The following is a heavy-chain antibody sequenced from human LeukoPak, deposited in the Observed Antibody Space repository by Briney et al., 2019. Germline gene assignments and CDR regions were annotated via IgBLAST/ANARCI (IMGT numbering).Heavy chain of an antibody. V-gene: IGHV3-43*02. CDR1: GFTFDDYA. Sequence: GGSLRLSCAASGFTFDDYAMHWVRQAPGEGLEWVSLISGDGGSTYYADSVKGRFTISRDNSKNSLYLQMNSLRTEDTALYYCAANTIFGVVNWFDPWGQGTLVTVSS. CDR3: AANTIFGVVNWFDP. CDR2: ISGDGGST. J-gene: IGHJ5*02. D-gene: IGHD3-3*01.